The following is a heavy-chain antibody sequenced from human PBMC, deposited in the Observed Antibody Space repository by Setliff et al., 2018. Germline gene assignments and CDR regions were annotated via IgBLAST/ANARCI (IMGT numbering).Heavy chain of an antibody. J-gene: IGHJ4*02. D-gene: IGHD4-17*01. Sequence: ASVKVSCKASGGTFSSYAITWVRQAPGKGLEWMGGFDPEDGETIYAQKFQGRVTMTEDTSTDTAYMELSSLRSEDTAVYYCATELSFYYGGNSRGAPFDYWGQGTLVTVS. CDR3: ATELSFYYGGNSRGAPFDY. V-gene: IGHV1-24*01. CDR2: FDPEDGET. CDR1: GGTFSSYA.